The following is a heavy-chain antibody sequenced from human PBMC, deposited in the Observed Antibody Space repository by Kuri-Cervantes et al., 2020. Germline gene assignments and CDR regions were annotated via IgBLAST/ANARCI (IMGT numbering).Heavy chain of an antibody. D-gene: IGHD5-12*01. CDR3: ARGLEGYDWGGMDV. V-gene: IGHV3-66*01. J-gene: IGHJ6*02. CDR1: GFTFSSYA. Sequence: GGSLRLSCVVSGFTFSSYAMSWVRQAPGKGMEWVSVIYSGGSTYYADSVKGRFTISRDNSKNTLYLQMNSLRAEDTAVYYCARGLEGYDWGGMDVWGQGTTVTVSS. CDR2: IYSGGST.